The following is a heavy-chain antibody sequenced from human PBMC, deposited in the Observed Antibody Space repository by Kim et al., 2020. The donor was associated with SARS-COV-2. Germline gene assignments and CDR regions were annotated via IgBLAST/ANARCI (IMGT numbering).Heavy chain of an antibody. J-gene: IGHJ3*02. D-gene: IGHD1-26*01. CDR2: ISSSSSYI. CDR1: GFTFSSYS. Sequence: GGSLRLSCAASGFTFSSYSMNWVRQAPGKGLEWVSSISSSSSYIYYADSVKGRFTISRDNAKNSLYLQRNSLRAEDTAVYYCARDHGDSGSYYAAFDIWGQGTMVTVSS. V-gene: IGHV3-21*01. CDR3: ARDHGDSGSYYAAFDI.